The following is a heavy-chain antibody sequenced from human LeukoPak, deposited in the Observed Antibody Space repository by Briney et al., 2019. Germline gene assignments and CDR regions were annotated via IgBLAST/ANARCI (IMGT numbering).Heavy chain of an antibody. CDR3: AKARGDGLQWFGELLDFDY. J-gene: IGHJ4*02. D-gene: IGHD3-10*01. Sequence: PGGSLRLSCAASGFTFSSYAMSWVRQAPAKGLEWVSDISGSGGSTYYADSVKGRFTISRDNSKNTLYLQMNSLRAEDTAVYYCAKARGDGLQWFGELLDFDYWGQGTLVTVSS. CDR2: ISGSGGST. CDR1: GFTFSSYA. V-gene: IGHV3-23*01.